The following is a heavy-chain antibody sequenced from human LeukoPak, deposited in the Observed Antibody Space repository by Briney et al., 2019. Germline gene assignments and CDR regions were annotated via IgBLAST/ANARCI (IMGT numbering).Heavy chain of an antibody. CDR1: GYSFTSYW. CDR3: ARQAAESYFDY. Sequence: GESLKISCKGSGYSFTSYWIGWVRQMPGRGLEWMGIIYPGDSDTRYSPSFQGQVTISADKSTSTAYLQWSSLKASDTAMYYCARQAAESYFDYWGQGTLVTVSS. CDR2: IYPGDSDT. V-gene: IGHV5-51*01. D-gene: IGHD2-15*01. J-gene: IGHJ4*02.